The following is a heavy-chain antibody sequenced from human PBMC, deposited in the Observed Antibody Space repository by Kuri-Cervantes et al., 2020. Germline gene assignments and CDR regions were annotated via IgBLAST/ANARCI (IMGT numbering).Heavy chain of an antibody. D-gene: IGHD6-13*01. V-gene: IGHV3-30-3*01. CDR3: AREYSSSVASYFDY. J-gene: IGHJ4*02. Sequence: GGSLRLSCAASGFTFNNYAMHWVRQAPGKGLEWVAAISYDGSNKYYADSVKGRFTISRDNSKNTLYLQMNSLRAEDTAVYYCAREYSSSVASYFDYWGQGTLVTVSS. CDR2: ISYDGSNK. CDR1: GFTFNNYA.